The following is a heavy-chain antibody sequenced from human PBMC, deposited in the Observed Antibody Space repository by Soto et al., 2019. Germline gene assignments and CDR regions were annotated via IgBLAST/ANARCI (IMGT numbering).Heavy chain of an antibody. Sequence: ASVKVSCKASGYTFTSYGISWVRQAPGQGLEWMGWISAYSGNTNYAQKLQGRVTMTTDTSTSTAYMELRSLRSDDTAVYYCARASPSSGYDLVDIVVVVAASYYYYGMDVWGQGTTVTVSS. V-gene: IGHV1-18*01. CDR2: ISAYSGNT. J-gene: IGHJ6*02. CDR1: GYTFTSYG. D-gene: IGHD2-15*01. CDR3: ARASPSSGYDLVDIVVVVAASYYYYGMDV.